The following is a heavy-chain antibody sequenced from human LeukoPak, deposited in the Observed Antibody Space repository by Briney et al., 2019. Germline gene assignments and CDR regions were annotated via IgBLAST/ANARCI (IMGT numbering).Heavy chain of an antibody. CDR2: TYYRSKWYN. CDR1: GDSVSSNSAA. D-gene: IGHD4-11*01. Sequence: SQTLSLTCAISGDSVSSNSAAWNWIRQSPSRGLEWLGRTYYRSKWYNYYAVSVKSRITINPDTSKNQFSLQLNSVTAEDTAVYYCARDNALGDGDYSNLLDYWGQGTLVTVCS. CDR3: ARDNALGDGDYSNLLDY. J-gene: IGHJ4*02. V-gene: IGHV6-1*01.